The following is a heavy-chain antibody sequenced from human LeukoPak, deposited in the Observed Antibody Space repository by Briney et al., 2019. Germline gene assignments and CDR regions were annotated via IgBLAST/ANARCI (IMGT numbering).Heavy chain of an antibody. D-gene: IGHD2-15*01. J-gene: IGHJ5*02. CDR2: INDSGST. V-gene: IGHV4-34*01. Sequence: SETLSLTCAVYGGSFSGYYWSWIRQPPGKGLEWIGEINDSGSTNYNPSLKSRVTISVDTSKNQFSLKLSSVTAADTAVYYCARAPRRYCSGGSCYGGNWFDPWGQGTLVTVSS. CDR1: GGSFSGYY. CDR3: ARAPRRYCSGGSCYGGNWFDP.